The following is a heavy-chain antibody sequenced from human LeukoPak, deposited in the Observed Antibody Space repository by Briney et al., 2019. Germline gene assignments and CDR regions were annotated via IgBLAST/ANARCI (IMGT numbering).Heavy chain of an antibody. V-gene: IGHV3-21*01. CDR1: GFTFSSYS. CDR3: ARGRAGSSSRYYYMDA. D-gene: IGHD6-6*01. Sequence: GGSLRLSCAASGFTFSSYSMNWVRQAPGKGLEWVSSISSSSSYIYYADSVKGRFTISRDNAKNSLYLQMNSLRAEDTAVYYCARGRAGSSSRYYYMDAWGKGTTVTVSS. CDR2: ISSSSSYI. J-gene: IGHJ6*03.